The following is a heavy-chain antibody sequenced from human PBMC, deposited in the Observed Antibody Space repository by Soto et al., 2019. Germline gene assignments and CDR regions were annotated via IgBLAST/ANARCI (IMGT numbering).Heavy chain of an antibody. Sequence: EVQLLESGGGLVPPGGSLRLSCAASGFTFTNYAMSLVRQAPGNGLEWVAGISDSGSIKYYAHSVKGRFTISRDNSQNTQYLQMHSLIAEDTALYSCAQDCDYRSRYYHAMYVWGQGTTVTVSS. D-gene: IGHD4-4*01. J-gene: IGHJ6*02. CDR1: GFTFTNYA. V-gene: IGHV3-23*01. CDR3: AQDCDYRSRYYHAMYV. CDR2: ISDSGSIK.